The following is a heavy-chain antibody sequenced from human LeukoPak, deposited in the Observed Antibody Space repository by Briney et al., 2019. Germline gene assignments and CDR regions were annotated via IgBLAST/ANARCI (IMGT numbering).Heavy chain of an antibody. Sequence: GASVKVSCKASGYTFTSYGISWVRQAPGQGLEWMGWISAYNGNTNYAQKLQGRVTMTTDTSTSTAYMELRSLRSDDTAVYYCAGGYGGYDSGGGLGYWGQGTLVTVSS. CDR3: AGGYGGYDSGGGLGY. J-gene: IGHJ4*02. D-gene: IGHD5-12*01. CDR1: GYTFTSYG. CDR2: ISAYNGNT. V-gene: IGHV1-18*01.